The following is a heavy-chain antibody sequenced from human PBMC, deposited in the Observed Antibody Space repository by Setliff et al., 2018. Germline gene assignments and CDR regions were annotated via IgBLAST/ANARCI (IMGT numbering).Heavy chain of an antibody. CDR2: IHFSGTT. J-gene: IGHJ4*02. CDR3: ARGGTYRYFDY. V-gene: IGHV4-59*11. CDR1: DGSSSSHY. Sequence: SETLSLTCTVSDGSSSSHYWSWIRQPPGKGLEWIGYIHFSGTTNYNPSLKSRVTLSLDTSKNQFSLELSSVTAADTAVYYCARGGTYRYFDYWGQGTLVTVSS.